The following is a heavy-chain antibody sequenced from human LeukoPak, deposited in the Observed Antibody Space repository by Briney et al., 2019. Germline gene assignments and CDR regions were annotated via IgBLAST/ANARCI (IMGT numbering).Heavy chain of an antibody. J-gene: IGHJ4*02. Sequence: NLGESLKISWKGSGYSFNSYWIGWVRQMPGKGLEWMGIIYPGDSDTRYSPSFQGQVTISADKSISTAYLQWSSLKASDTAMYYCARLNTAMAYFDYWGQGTLVTVSS. CDR1: GYSFNSYW. CDR3: ARLNTAMAYFDY. CDR2: IYPGDSDT. D-gene: IGHD5-18*01. V-gene: IGHV5-51*01.